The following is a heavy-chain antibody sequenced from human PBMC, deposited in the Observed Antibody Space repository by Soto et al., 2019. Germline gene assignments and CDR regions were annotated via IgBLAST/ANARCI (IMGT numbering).Heavy chain of an antibody. D-gene: IGHD4-17*01. J-gene: IGHJ4*02. CDR1: GFTLSSYG. Sequence: GGSLRLSCAVSGFTLSSYGIHWVRQAPGKGLEWVAFMSYDGNKKYYADSVKGRFTISRDNSKNTLYLQMNSLRAEDTAVYYCARDRKVTTALHSWGPGPLATVSS. CDR2: MSYDGNKK. CDR3: ARDRKVTTALHS. V-gene: IGHV3-30*03.